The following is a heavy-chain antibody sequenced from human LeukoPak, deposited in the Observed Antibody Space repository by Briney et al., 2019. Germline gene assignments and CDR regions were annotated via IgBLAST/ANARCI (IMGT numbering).Heavy chain of an antibody. J-gene: IGHJ3*02. Sequence: SETLSLTCTVSGGSISSGGYYWSWIRQPPGKGLEWIGYIYHSGSTYYNPSLKSRVTISVDRSKNQFSLKLSSVTAADTAVYYCARGAEDYDAFDIWGQGTMVTVSS. V-gene: IGHV4-30-2*01. CDR2: IYHSGST. D-gene: IGHD1-14*01. CDR1: GGSISSGGYY. CDR3: ARGAEDYDAFDI.